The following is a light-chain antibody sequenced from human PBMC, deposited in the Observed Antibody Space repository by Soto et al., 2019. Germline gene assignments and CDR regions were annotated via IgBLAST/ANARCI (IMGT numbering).Light chain of an antibody. CDR2: GAS. CDR3: QQYERWPVT. V-gene: IGKV3-15*01. J-gene: IGKJ1*01. Sequence: EMVMTQSPASLSVSPGERATLSCRASQSVSSNVAWYQQRPGQAPSLLIYGASTTATGIPARFSGSGSGTEFTLTISSLQYEDFAVYYCQQYERWPVTFAQGAKVEIK. CDR1: QSVSSN.